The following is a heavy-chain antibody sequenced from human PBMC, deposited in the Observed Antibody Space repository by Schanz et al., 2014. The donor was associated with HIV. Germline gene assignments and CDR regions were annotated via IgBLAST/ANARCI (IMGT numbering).Heavy chain of an antibody. CDR3: AKDGSRKVRFLEGPGYYLDH. CDR1: GFTFSNYA. D-gene: IGHD3-3*01. Sequence: VHLVESGGGLVKPGRSLRLSCAVSGFTFSNYAMHWVRQAPGKGLEWVAVISYDGSKKYYGDSVKGRFTISRDNSKNTLYVELNSLRPEDTAVYYCAKDGSRKVRFLEGPGYYLDHWGQGALVTVSS. CDR2: ISYDGSKK. J-gene: IGHJ4*02. V-gene: IGHV3-30*04.